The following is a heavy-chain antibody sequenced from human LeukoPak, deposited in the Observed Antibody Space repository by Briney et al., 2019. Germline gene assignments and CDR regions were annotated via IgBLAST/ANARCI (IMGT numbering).Heavy chain of an antibody. Sequence: ASVKVSCKASGYTFTSYGISWVRQAPGQGLEWMGWISAYNGNTNYAQKFQGRVTITTDESTSTAYMELSSLRSEDTAVYYCASFSTHSSFDYWGQGTLVTVSS. CDR2: ISAYNGNT. CDR1: GYTFTSYG. J-gene: IGHJ4*02. CDR3: ASFSTHSSFDY. D-gene: IGHD6-13*01. V-gene: IGHV1-18*01.